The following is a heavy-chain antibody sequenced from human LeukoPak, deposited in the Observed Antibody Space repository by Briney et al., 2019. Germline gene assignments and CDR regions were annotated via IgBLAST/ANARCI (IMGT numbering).Heavy chain of an antibody. CDR1: GGSISSGGYY. J-gene: IGHJ4*02. CDR2: IYYSGST. D-gene: IGHD3-22*01. CDR3: ARATLTYYYVSSGYYFGY. Sequence: SQTLSLTCAVSGGSISSGGYYWSWIRQHPGKGLEWIGYIYYSGSTYYNPSLKSRVTISVDTYKNQFSLKLSSVTAADTAVYYCARATLTYYYVSSGYYFGYWGQGTLVTVSS. V-gene: IGHV4-31*11.